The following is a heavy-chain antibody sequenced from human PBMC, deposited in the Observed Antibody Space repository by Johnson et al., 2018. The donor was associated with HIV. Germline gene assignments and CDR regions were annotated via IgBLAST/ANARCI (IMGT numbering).Heavy chain of an antibody. D-gene: IGHD5-24*01. J-gene: IGHJ3*02. V-gene: IGHV3-30*14. CDR2: ISYDGSKR. CDR1: GFTFSRHG. Sequence: VQLVESGGGVVQPGRSLRLSCAASGFTFSRHGMHWGRQAPGKGLEWVAVISYDGSKRNYADSVKGRFTISRENAKNSLYLQMNSLRAGATAVYYCARAGGYSRDAFDIWGQGTMVTVST. CDR3: ARAGGYSRDAFDI.